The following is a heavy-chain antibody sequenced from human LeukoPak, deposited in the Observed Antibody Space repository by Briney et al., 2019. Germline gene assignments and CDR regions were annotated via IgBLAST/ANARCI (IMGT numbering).Heavy chain of an antibody. J-gene: IGHJ6*02. Sequence: GGSLRLSCAASGFTFSNYWMTWVRQAPGKGLEWVANINRDRSERYYVDSVKGRFTISRDDAKSSLYLQMNSLRDEDTAVYYCARRNAMDVWGQGTTVIVFS. V-gene: IGHV3-7*03. CDR3: ARRNAMDV. CDR1: GFTFSNYW. CDR2: INRDRSER.